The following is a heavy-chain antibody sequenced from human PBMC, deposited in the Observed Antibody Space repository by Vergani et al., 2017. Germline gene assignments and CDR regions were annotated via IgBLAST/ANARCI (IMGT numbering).Heavy chain of an antibody. CDR2: IYHSGST. CDR1: GGSISSGGYS. V-gene: IGHV4-30-2*01. Sequence: QLQLQESGSGLVKPSQTLSLTCAVSGGSISSGGYSWSWIRQPPGKGLEWIGYIYHSGSTYYNPSLKSRVTISVDRSKNQFSLKLRSVTAADTAVYYCARCAGNYGGNSEYNWFDPWGQGTLVTVSS. J-gene: IGHJ5*02. D-gene: IGHD4-23*01. CDR3: ARCAGNYGGNSEYNWFDP.